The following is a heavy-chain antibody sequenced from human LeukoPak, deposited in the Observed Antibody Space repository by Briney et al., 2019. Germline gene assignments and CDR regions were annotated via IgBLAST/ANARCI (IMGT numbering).Heavy chain of an antibody. V-gene: IGHV3-74*01. CDR1: GFTFRSYW. J-gene: IGHJ4*02. CDR2: TNSDGRSI. D-gene: IGHD2-15*01. Sequence: GGSLRLSCAAPGFTFRSYWMHWVRQAPGKGRVWVLRTNSDGRSITYADSVKGRFTISRDTAKNTLYLQMNTPRDKATAVYDCVRDKLYCSGGICYFDYWGRGTLVTVSS. CDR3: VRDKLYCSGGICYFDY.